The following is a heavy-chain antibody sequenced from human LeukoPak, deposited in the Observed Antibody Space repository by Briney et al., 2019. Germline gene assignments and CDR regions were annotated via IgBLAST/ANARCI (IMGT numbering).Heavy chain of an antibody. CDR1: GYRFTSYW. CDR3: ARPEEHGDYVHDAFDI. J-gene: IGHJ3*02. CDR2: IYPGDSDT. Sequence: PGETLKISCKASGYRFTSYWIGWVRQMTGKGMEWMGIIYPGDSDTRYSPSFQGQVTISADKSINTAYLQWSSLKASDTAMYYCARPEEHGDYVHDAFDIWGQGTMVTVSS. D-gene: IGHD4-17*01. V-gene: IGHV5-51*01.